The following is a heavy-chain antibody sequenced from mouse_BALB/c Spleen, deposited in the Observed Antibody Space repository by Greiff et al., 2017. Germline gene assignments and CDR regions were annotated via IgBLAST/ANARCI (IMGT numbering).Heavy chain of an antibody. CDR1: GFTFSSFG. Sequence: EVQGVESGGGLVQPGGSRKLSCAASGFTFSSFGMHWVRQAPEKGLEWVAYISSGSSTIYYADTVKGRFTISRDNPKNTLFLQMTSLRSEDTAMYYCARPLYYGYAMDYWGQGTSVTVSS. V-gene: IGHV5-17*02. CDR2: ISSGSSTI. CDR3: ARPLYYGYAMDY. J-gene: IGHJ4*01. D-gene: IGHD2-1*01.